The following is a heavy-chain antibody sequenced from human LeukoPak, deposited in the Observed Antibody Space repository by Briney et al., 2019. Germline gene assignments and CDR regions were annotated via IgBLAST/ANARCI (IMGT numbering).Heavy chain of an antibody. CDR1: GYTFTSYD. CDR3: ARVSVFVYAFDI. D-gene: IGHD3-16*02. V-gene: IGHV1-8*01. J-gene: IGHJ3*02. Sequence: ASVKVSCKASGYTFTSYDINWVRQATGQGLEWMGWMNPNSGNTGYAQKSQGRVTMTRNTSISTAYMELSSLRSEDTAVYYCARVSVFVYAFDIWGQGTMVTVSS. CDR2: MNPNSGNT.